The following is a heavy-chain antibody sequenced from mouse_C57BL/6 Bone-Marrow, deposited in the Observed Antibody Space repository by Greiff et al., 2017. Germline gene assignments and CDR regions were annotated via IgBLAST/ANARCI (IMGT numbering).Heavy chain of an antibody. CDR1: GFNIKDDY. J-gene: IGHJ2*01. Sequence: EMQGVESGAELVRPGASVKLSCTASGFNIKDDYMHWVKQRPEQGLEWIGWIDPENGDTEYASKFQGKATITADTSSNTAYLQLSSLTSEDTAVYYCTTGHYYYWGQGTTLTVSS. D-gene: IGHD1-1*01. CDR2: IDPENGDT. CDR3: TTGHYYY. V-gene: IGHV14-4*01.